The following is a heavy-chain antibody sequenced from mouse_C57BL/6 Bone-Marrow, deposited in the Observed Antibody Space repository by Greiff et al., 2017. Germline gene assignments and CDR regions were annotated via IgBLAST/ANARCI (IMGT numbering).Heavy chain of an antibody. D-gene: IGHD3-2*02. CDR3: VRQTAQATWAMEY. CDR2: IRSKSNNYAT. J-gene: IGHJ4*01. V-gene: IGHV10-1*01. CDR1: GFSFNTYA. Sequence: EVMLVESGGGLVQPKGSLKLSCAASGFSFNTYAMNWVRQAPGQGLEWVARIRSKSNNYATYYADSVKDKFTISRDDSESMLYMQMNNLKTEDTAMYYCVRQTAQATWAMEYWGQGTSVTVSS.